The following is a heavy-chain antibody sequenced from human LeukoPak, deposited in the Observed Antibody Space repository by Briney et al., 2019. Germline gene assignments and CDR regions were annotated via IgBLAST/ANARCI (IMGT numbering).Heavy chain of an antibody. CDR1: GGSISSSSYY. J-gene: IGHJ4*02. Sequence: SETLSLTCTVSGGSISSSSYYWGWIRQPPGKGLEWIGSIYYSGSTHYNPSLKSRVTISVDTSKNQFSLKLSSVTAADTAVYYCARAGRDGYNYVGVSLFDYWGQGTLVTVSS. V-gene: IGHV4-39*07. CDR2: IYYSGST. CDR3: ARAGRDGYNYVGVSLFDY. D-gene: IGHD5-24*01.